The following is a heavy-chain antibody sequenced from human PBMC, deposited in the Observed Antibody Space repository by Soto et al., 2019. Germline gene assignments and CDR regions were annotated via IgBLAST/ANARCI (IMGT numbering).Heavy chain of an antibody. J-gene: IGHJ3*02. CDR2: MNPNSGNT. CDR1: GYTFTSYD. CDR3: ARDLSSSPYAFDI. Sequence: GASVKVSCKASGYTFTSYDINWVRQATEQGLEWMGWMNPNSGNTGYAQKFQGRVTMTRNTSISTAYMELSSLRSEDTAVYYGARDLSSSPYAFDIWGQGTMVTVSS. V-gene: IGHV1-8*01. D-gene: IGHD6-6*01.